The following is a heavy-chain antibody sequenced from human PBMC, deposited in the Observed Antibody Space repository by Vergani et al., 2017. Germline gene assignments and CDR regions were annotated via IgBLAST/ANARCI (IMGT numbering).Heavy chain of an antibody. D-gene: IGHD3-22*01. CDR3: ARGGDCYDSSGYYWGYYYYGMDV. CDR2: IYTSGST. Sequence: QVQLQESGPGLVKPSQTLSLTCTVSGGSISSGSYYWSWIRQPAGKGLEWIGRIYTSGSTNYNPSLKSRVTISVDTSKNQFSLKLSSVTAADTAVYYCARGGDCYDSSGYYWGYYYYGMDVWGQGTTVTVSS. CDR1: GGSISSGSYY. J-gene: IGHJ6*02. V-gene: IGHV4-61*02.